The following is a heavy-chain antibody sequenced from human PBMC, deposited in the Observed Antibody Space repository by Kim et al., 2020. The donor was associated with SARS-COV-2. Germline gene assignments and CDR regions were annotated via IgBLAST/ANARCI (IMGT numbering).Heavy chain of an antibody. V-gene: IGHV3-33*05. CDR3: ARDRYGDYVLDFGY. J-gene: IGHJ4*02. CDR2: ISYDGSNK. CDR1: GFTFSSYG. Sequence: GGSLRLSCAASGFTFSSYGMHWVRQAPGKGLEWVAVISYDGSNKYYADSVKGRFTISRDNSKNTLYLQMNSLRAEDTAVYYCARDRYGDYVLDFGYWGQGTLVTVSS. D-gene: IGHD4-17*01.